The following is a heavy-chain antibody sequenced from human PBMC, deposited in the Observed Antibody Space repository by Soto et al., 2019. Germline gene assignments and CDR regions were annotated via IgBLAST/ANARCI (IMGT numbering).Heavy chain of an antibody. V-gene: IGHV4-39*01. D-gene: IGHD3-10*01. Sequence: KPSETLSHTCTVSGASISSSSYYWGWIRQPPGKGLEWIGSIYYSGSTYYNPSLKSRVTISVDTSKNQFSLKLSSVTAADTAVYYCARPAYYYSSGSYYPRSYYYYGMDVWGQGTTVTVSS. CDR2: IYYSGST. CDR1: GASISSSSYY. J-gene: IGHJ6*02. CDR3: ARPAYYYSSGSYYPRSYYYYGMDV.